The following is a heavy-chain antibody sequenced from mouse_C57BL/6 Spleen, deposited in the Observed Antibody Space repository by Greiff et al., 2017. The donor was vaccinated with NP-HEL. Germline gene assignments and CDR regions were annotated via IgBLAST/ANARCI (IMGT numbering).Heavy chain of an antibody. V-gene: IGHV7-3*01. D-gene: IGHD2-3*01. CDR1: GFTFTDYY. J-gene: IGHJ4*01. Sequence: EVKLMESGGGLVQPGGSLSLSCAASGFTFTDYYMSWVRQPPGKALEWLGFIRNKANGYTTESSASVKGRFTISRDNSQSILYLQMNALRAEDSATYYGARYFYDGYYEGYAMDYWGQGTSVTVSS. CDR3: ARYFYDGYYEGYAMDY. CDR2: IRNKANGYTT.